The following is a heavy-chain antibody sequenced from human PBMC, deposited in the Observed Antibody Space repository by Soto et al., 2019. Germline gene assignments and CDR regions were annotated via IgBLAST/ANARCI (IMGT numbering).Heavy chain of an antibody. CDR3: ASSHSLVPAAHFYYYYGMDV. CDR2: MNPNSGNT. Sequence: ASVKVSCKTSGYSFTDYDIHWVRQAAGQGLEWMGWMNPNSGNTGYAQKFQGRVTMTRNTSISTAYMELSSLRSEDTAVYYCASSHSLVPAAHFYYYYGMDVWGQGTTVTVSS. CDR1: GYSFTDYD. V-gene: IGHV1-8*01. J-gene: IGHJ6*02. D-gene: IGHD2-2*01.